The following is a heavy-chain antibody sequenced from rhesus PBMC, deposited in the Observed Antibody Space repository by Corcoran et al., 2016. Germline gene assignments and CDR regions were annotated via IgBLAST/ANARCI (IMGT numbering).Heavy chain of an antibody. Sequence: QLQLQESGPGLVKPSETLSLTCAVSGGSISGYWWSWIRQPPGKGLEGIGRIDSSGRPAYNPPLKSRVTISRDTSKNQFSLKLSSVTAADTAVYYCARGLGSSGWPYYGLDSWGQGVVVTVSS. D-gene: IGHD6-31*01. CDR3: ARGLGSSGWPYYGLDS. CDR2: IDSSGRP. CDR1: GGSISGYW. J-gene: IGHJ6*01. V-gene: IGHV4-160*01.